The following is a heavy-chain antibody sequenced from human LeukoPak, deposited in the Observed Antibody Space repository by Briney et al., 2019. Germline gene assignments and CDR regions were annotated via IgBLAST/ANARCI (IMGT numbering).Heavy chain of an antibody. CDR3: ASQNALWFGPGYFDY. CDR1: GGSISSSSYY. D-gene: IGHD3-10*01. Sequence: SETLSLTCTVSGGSISSSSYYWGWIRQPPGKGLEWIGSIYYSGSTYYNPSLKSRVTISVDTSKNQFSLKLSSVTAADTAVYYCASQNALWFGPGYFDYWGQGTLVTVSS. J-gene: IGHJ4*02. CDR2: IYYSGST. V-gene: IGHV4-39*01.